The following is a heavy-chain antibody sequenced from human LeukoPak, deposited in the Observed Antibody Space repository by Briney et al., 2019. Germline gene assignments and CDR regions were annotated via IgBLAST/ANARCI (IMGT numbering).Heavy chain of an antibody. CDR2: ISSSSSYI. Sequence: GGSLRLSCSASGFTFSSYNMTWVRQAPVKGLEWVSSISSSSSYIYYADSVKGRFTISRDNAKNSLYLQMNSLRAEDTAVYYCARDKIAAAGTDYYYGMGVWGQGTTVTVSS. V-gene: IGHV3-21*01. CDR3: ARDKIAAAGTDYYYGMGV. D-gene: IGHD6-13*01. J-gene: IGHJ6*02. CDR1: GFTFSSYN.